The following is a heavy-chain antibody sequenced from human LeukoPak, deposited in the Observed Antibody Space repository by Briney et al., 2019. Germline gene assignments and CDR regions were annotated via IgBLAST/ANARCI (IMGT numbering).Heavy chain of an antibody. D-gene: IGHD3-10*01. CDR3: ARAAMVRGVISASDASFDY. CDR2: INSSSSYI. V-gene: IGHV3-21*01. CDR1: GFTFSSYS. Sequence: GGSLRLSCAASGFTFSSYSMNWVRQAPGKGLEWVSSINSSSSYIYYADSVKGRFTISRDNAKNSLYLQMNSLRAEDTAVYYCARAAMVRGVISASDASFDYWGQGTQVTVSS. J-gene: IGHJ4*02.